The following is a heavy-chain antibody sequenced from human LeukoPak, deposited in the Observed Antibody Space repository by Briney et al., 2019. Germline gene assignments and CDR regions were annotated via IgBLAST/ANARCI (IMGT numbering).Heavy chain of an antibody. CDR1: GYTFTSYG. J-gene: IGHJ4*02. Sequence: ASVKVSCKASGYTFTSYGISWVRQAPGQGLEWMGWISAYNGNTNYAQKLQGRVTMTTDTAARIAYMELRSLRFDDTAVYYCARWGVHGTTTFCFDYWSQGSLVTVSS. D-gene: IGHD3-16*01. CDR3: ARWGVHGTTTFCFDY. V-gene: IGHV1-18*01. CDR2: ISAYNGNT.